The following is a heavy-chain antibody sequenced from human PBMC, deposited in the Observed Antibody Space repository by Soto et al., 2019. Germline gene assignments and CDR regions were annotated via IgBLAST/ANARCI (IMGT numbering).Heavy chain of an antibody. CDR3: ARGYSSSPLNFDY. J-gene: IGHJ4*02. CDR2: INHSGST. Sequence: QVQLQQWGAGLLKPSETLSLTCAVYGGSFSGYYWSWIRQPPGKGLEWIGEINHSGSTNYNPSLKSRVTISVDTSKTQFSLKLSSVTAADTAVYYCARGYSSSPLNFDYWGQGTLVTVSS. D-gene: IGHD6-13*01. CDR1: GGSFSGYY. V-gene: IGHV4-34*01.